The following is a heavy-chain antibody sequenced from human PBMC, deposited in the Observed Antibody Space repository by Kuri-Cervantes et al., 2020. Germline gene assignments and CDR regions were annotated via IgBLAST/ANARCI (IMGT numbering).Heavy chain of an antibody. Sequence: ASVKVSCKASGYTFTGYYMHWVRQAPGQGLEWMGWISAYNGNTNYAQKPQGRVTMTTDTSTSTAYMELRSLRSDDTAVYYCARDPGNVPAAIPLYYYYGMDVWGQGTTVTVSS. CDR1: GYTFTGYY. D-gene: IGHD2-2*02. CDR2: ISAYNGNT. CDR3: ARDPGNVPAAIPLYYYYGMDV. V-gene: IGHV1-18*04. J-gene: IGHJ6*02.